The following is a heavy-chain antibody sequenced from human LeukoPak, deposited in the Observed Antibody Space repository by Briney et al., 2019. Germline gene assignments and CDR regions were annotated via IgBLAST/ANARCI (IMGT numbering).Heavy chain of an antibody. J-gene: IGHJ3*02. CDR1: GFTFSSFG. CDR3: AKDGLHCVNGVCFDAFDI. V-gene: IGHV3-30*02. D-gene: IGHD2-8*01. Sequence: PGGSLRLSCAASGFTFSSFGMHWVRQAPGKGLEWISFIEHDGRNEYYTDSVKGRFTVSRDDSKNTLFLQMNSLRTEDAAVYYCAKDGLHCVNGVCFDAFDIWGQGTLVTVSS. CDR2: IEHDGRNE.